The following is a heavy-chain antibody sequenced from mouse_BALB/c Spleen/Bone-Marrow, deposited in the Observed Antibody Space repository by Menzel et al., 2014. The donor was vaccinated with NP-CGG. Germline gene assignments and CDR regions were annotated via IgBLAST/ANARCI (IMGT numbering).Heavy chain of an antibody. Sequence: EVQLVESGGDLVKPGGSLKLSCAASGFTFXSYGMSWVRQTPDKRLEWVATINSGGVNTYYIDSVKGRFTISRDNAKNTLYLQMSSLKSEDTAMYHCARRGNWDGRAAMDYWGQGTSVTVSS. CDR2: INSGGVNT. CDR3: ARRGNWDGRAAMDY. V-gene: IGHV5-6*01. J-gene: IGHJ4*01. D-gene: IGHD4-1*01. CDR1: GFTFXSYG.